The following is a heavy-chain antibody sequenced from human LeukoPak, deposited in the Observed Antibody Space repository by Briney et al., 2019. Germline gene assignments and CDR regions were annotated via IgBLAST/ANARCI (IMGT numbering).Heavy chain of an antibody. D-gene: IGHD3-3*01. CDR3: ARGEMYYDFWSGYYTPYYFDY. V-gene: IGHV4-34*01. CDR1: GGSFSGYY. J-gene: IGHJ4*02. CDR2: INHSGST. Sequence: SETLSLTCAVYGGSFSGYYWSWIRQPPGKGLEWIGEINHSGSTNYNPSLKSRVTISVDTSKNQFSLKLSSVTAADTAVYYCARGEMYYDFWSGYYTPYYFDYWGQGTLVTVSS.